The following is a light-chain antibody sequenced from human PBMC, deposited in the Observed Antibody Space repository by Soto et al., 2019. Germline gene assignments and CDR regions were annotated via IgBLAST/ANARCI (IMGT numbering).Light chain of an antibody. Sequence: DIQMTQSPSTLSASVGDRVTITCRASQSTSSYLAWYQQKPGKAPKLLIYKASTFKSGVPSRFSGSGSGTEFTLTISSLQPDDFATYYCQHYNSYSEAFGQGTKVDIK. CDR2: KAS. V-gene: IGKV1-5*03. CDR1: QSTSSY. J-gene: IGKJ1*01. CDR3: QHYNSYSEA.